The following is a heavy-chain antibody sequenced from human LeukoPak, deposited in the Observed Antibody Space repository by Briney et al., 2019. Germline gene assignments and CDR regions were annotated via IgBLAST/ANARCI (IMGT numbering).Heavy chain of an antibody. CDR3: ARHDYSNYYYYYGMDV. CDR1: GGSISSSSYY. V-gene: IGHV4-39*01. D-gene: IGHD4-11*01. J-gene: IGHJ6*02. CDR2: IYYSGST. Sequence: SGTLSLTCTVSGGSISSSSYYWGWIRQPPGKGLEWIGSIYYSGSTYYNPPLKSRVTISVDTSKNQFSLKLSSVTAADTAVYYCARHDYSNYYYYYGMDVWGQGTTVTVSS.